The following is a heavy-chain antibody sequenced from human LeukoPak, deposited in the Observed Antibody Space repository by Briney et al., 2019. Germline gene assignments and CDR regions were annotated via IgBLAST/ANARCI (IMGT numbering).Heavy chain of an antibody. CDR1: GFTFSGYE. J-gene: IGHJ4*02. V-gene: IGHV3-48*03. Sequence: GGSLRLSCAASGFTFSGYEMNWVRQAPGKGLEWASYISSSGSIIYYADSVKGRFTISRDNAKNSLYLQMNSLRAEDTAVYYCARDDAGYSSGWYWVYWGQGTLVTVSS. CDR2: ISSSGSII. CDR3: ARDDAGYSSGWYWVY. D-gene: IGHD6-19*01.